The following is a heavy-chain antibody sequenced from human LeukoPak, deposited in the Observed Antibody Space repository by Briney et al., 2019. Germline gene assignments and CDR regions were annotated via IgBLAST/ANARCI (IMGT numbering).Heavy chain of an antibody. V-gene: IGHV4-59*01. D-gene: IGHD3-16*01. Sequence: PSETLSLTCTVSGGSISSYYWTWIRQPPGKGLEWIGYIYYSGSTNYNPSLKSRVTISVDTSKNHFSLNLSSVTAADTAVYYCAREGGPMTSFDYWGQGTLVTVSS. CDR2: IYYSGST. J-gene: IGHJ4*02. CDR1: GGSISSYY. CDR3: AREGGPMTSFDY.